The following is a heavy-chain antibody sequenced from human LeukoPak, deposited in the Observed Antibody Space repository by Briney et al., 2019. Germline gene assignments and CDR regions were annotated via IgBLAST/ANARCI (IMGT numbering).Heavy chain of an antibody. CDR1: GFTFSGFW. CDR2: INSDGSEG. CDR3: ARVGATEYIDY. D-gene: IGHD1-26*01. J-gene: IGHJ4*02. Sequence: PGGSLRLSCAVSGFTFSGFWMSWSRQAPGKGLEWVASINSDGSEGYYADVVKGRFTISRDNAKNSLYLQINSLRAEDTAVYYCARVGATEYIDYWGQGTLVTVSS. V-gene: IGHV3-7*03.